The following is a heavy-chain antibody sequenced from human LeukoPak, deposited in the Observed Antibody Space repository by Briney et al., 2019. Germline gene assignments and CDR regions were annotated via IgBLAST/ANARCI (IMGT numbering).Heavy chain of an antibody. V-gene: IGHV3-74*01. Sequence: GGSLRLSCAASGFTFSSYWIHWVRQAPGKGLVWVSRINSDGSSTSYADSVKGRFTISRDNAKNTLYLQMNSLRAEDTAVYYCARGRSYGLFDYWGQGTLVTVSS. CDR3: ARGRSYGLFDY. J-gene: IGHJ4*02. D-gene: IGHD3/OR15-3a*01. CDR2: INSDGSST. CDR1: GFTFSSYW.